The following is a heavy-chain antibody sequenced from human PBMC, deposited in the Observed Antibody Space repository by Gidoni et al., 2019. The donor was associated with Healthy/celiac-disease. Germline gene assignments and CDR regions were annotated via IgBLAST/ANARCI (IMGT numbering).Heavy chain of an antibody. CDR2: INHSGST. J-gene: IGHJ4*02. Sequence: QVQLQQWGAGLLKPSETLSLTCAVYGGSFSGYYWSWIRQPPGKGLEWIGEINHSGSTNYNPSLKSRVTISVDTSKNQFSLKLSSVTAADTAVYYCARDGGYSYGDGYRGQGTLVTVSS. V-gene: IGHV4-34*01. CDR3: ARDGGYSYGDGY. D-gene: IGHD5-18*01. CDR1: GGSFSGYY.